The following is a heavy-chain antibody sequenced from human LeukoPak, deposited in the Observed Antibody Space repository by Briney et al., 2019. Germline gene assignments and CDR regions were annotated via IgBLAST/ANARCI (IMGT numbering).Heavy chain of an antibody. J-gene: IGHJ4*02. Sequence: PGGSLRLSCAASGFPLSGFWMHWVRQAPGKGLVWVSQINGDGSSTGYADSVRGRFTISRDNAKHTLYLQVNSLRAEDTAVYYCGRGGTSPIDYWGQGTLVTVSS. CDR2: INGDGSST. CDR3: GRGGTSPIDY. V-gene: IGHV3-74*01. CDR1: GFPLSGFW. D-gene: IGHD1-1*01.